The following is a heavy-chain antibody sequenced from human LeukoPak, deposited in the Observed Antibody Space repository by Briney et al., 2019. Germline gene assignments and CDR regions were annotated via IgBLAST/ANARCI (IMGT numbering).Heavy chain of an antibody. CDR3: ARVTAAAGMLFDI. CDR1: GGSISGGGYY. V-gene: IGHV4-31*03. J-gene: IGHJ3*02. CDR2: IYYSGST. D-gene: IGHD6-13*01. Sequence: PSETLSLTCTVSGGSISGGGYYWSWIRQRPGKGLEWIGYIYYSGSTYYNPSLKSRVTISVDTSKNQFSLKLSSVTAADTAVYYCARVTAAAGMLFDIWGQGTMVTVSS.